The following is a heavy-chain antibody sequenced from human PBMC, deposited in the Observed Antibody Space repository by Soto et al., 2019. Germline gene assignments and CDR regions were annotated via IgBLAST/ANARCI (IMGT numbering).Heavy chain of an antibody. CDR3: ANGRYSGSHVPGCIVVVRGMDV. J-gene: IGHJ6*02. Sequence: PGGSLRLSYGASGFTFSSYAMHWVRQAPGKGVGWVAVISYDGSNKYYADSVKGRFTISRDNSKSTLYLQMNSLRAEDTAVYYWANGRYSGSHVPGCIVVVRGMDVWGQGTTVTVSS. D-gene: IGHD3-22*01. V-gene: IGHV3-30-3*01. CDR1: GFTFSSYA. CDR2: ISYDGSNK.